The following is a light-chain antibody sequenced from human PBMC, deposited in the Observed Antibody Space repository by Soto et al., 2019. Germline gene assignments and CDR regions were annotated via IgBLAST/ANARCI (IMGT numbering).Light chain of an antibody. J-gene: IGKJ4*01. CDR3: QQLHTYPLT. CDR2: AAS. Sequence: DIQLTQSPSFLSASVGDRVTITCRASQGIRSYLAWYQQKPGTAPKLLMYAASTLQSGVPSRFSGSGSGTDFTLTISRLQPEDFATYYCQQLHTYPLTFGGGTNVEIK. V-gene: IGKV1-9*01. CDR1: QGIRSY.